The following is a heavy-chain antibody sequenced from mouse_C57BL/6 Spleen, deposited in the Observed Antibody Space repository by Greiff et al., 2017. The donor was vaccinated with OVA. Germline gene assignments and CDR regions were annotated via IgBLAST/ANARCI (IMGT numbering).Heavy chain of an antibody. D-gene: IGHD1-1*01. V-gene: IGHV1-50*01. CDR2: IDPSDSYT. Sequence: QVQLQQPGAELVKPGASVKLSCKASGYTFTSYWMQWVKQRPGQGLEWIGEIDPSDSYTNYNQKFKGKATLTVDKSSSTAHMELLSLTSEDFAVYYCARRDRDGSSYAFAYWGQGTLVTVSA. J-gene: IGHJ3*01. CDR1: GYTFTSYW. CDR3: ARRDRDGSSYAFAY.